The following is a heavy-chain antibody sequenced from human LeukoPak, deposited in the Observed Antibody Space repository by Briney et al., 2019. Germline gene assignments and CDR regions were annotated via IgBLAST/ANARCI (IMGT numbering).Heavy chain of an antibody. D-gene: IGHD5-18*01. CDR1: GFTFSSYS. Sequence: GGSLRLSCAASGFTFSSYSMNWVRQAPGKGLEWVSSISSSSSYIYYADSVKGRFTISRDNAKNSLYLQMNSLRAEDTAVYYCAREFKSGYGMWAWGQGTLVTVSS. CDR3: AREFKSGYGMWA. CDR2: ISSSSSYI. V-gene: IGHV3-21*01. J-gene: IGHJ5*02.